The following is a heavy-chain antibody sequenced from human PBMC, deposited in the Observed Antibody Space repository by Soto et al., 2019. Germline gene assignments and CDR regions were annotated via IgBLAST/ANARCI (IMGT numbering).Heavy chain of an antibody. V-gene: IGHV4-59*01. D-gene: IGHD5-12*01. CDR1: GGSISSYY. Sequence: SETLSLTCTVSGGSISSYYWSWIRQPPGKGLEWIGNIYYSGSTNYNPSLKSRVTISVDTSKNQFSLKLSSVTAADTAVYYCARGYSDYVSDYWGQGTLVTVSS. CDR2: IYYSGST. J-gene: IGHJ4*02. CDR3: ARGYSDYVSDY.